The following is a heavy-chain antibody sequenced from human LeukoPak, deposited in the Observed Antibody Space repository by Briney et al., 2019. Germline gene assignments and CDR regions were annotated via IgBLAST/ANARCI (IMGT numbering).Heavy chain of an antibody. CDR2: IYYSGST. D-gene: IGHD3-22*01. J-gene: IGHJ5*02. CDR3: ARRAYYYDSSGYRRVNWFDP. Sequence: SETLSLTCTVSGGSISSSSYYWGWIRQPPGKGLEWIGSIYYSGSTYYNPSLKSRVTISVDTSKNQFSLKLSSVTAADTAVYYCARRAYYYDSSGYRRVNWFDPWGQGTLVTVSS. V-gene: IGHV4-39*07. CDR1: GGSISSSSYY.